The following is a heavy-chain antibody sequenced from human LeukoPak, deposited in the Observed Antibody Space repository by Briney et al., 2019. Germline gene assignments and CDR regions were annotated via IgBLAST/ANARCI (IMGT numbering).Heavy chain of an antibody. Sequence: GASVKVSCKASGYTFTSYGISWVRQAPGQGLEWMGWISAYNGNTNYAQKLQGRVTMTTDTSTSTAYMELRSLRSDDTAVYYCARDVDFVVGSLGTDYWGQGTLVTVSS. J-gene: IGHJ4*02. CDR2: ISAYNGNT. CDR3: ARDVDFVVGSLGTDY. CDR1: GYTFTSYG. D-gene: IGHD2-2*01. V-gene: IGHV1-18*01.